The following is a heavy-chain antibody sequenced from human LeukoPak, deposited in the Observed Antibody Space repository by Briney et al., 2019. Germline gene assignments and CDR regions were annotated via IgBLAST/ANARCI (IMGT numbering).Heavy chain of an antibody. Sequence: GGSLRLSCAASGFTFSSYGMHWVRQAPGKGLEWVAVISYDGSNKYYADSVKGRFTISRDISKNTLYLQMNSLRAEDTAVYYCAKDYGYSYGYSPFDYWGQGTLVTVSS. D-gene: IGHD5-18*01. CDR1: GFTFSSYG. J-gene: IGHJ4*02. V-gene: IGHV3-30*18. CDR3: AKDYGYSYGYSPFDY. CDR2: ISYDGSNK.